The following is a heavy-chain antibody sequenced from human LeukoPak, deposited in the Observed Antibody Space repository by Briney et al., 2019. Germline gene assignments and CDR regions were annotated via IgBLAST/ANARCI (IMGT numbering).Heavy chain of an antibody. CDR1: GFTFSSYS. V-gene: IGHV3-21*01. CDR3: AELGITMIGGV. D-gene: IGHD3-10*02. Sequence: PGGSLRLSCGASGFTFSSYSMNWLPQAPGKGLEWVSSISSSSSYIYYADSVKGRFTISRDNAKNSLYLQMNSLRAEDTAVYYCAELGITMIGGVWGKGTTVTISS. J-gene: IGHJ6*04. CDR2: ISSSSSYI.